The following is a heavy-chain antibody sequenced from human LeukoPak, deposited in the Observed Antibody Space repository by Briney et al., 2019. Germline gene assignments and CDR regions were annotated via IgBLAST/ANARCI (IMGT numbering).Heavy chain of an antibody. J-gene: IGHJ4*02. CDR3: ARDGGFLEWLPMFDY. V-gene: IGHV4-39*07. Sequence: SETLSLTCTVSGGSISSSSYYWGWIRQPPGKGLEWIGSIYYSGSTYYNPSLKSRVTISVDTSKNQFSLKLSSVTAADTAVYYCARDGGFLEWLPMFDYWGQGTLVTVSS. CDR1: GGSISSSSYY. D-gene: IGHD3-3*01. CDR2: IYYSGST.